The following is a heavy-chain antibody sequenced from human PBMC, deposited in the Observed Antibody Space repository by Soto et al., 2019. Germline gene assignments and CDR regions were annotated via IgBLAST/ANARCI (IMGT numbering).Heavy chain of an antibody. CDR3: AKDRGSGSTSWYNGWFDP. J-gene: IGHJ5*02. CDR2: IWYDGSNQ. V-gene: IGHV3-33*06. CDR1: GFTFSSYV. Sequence: PGGSLRLSCAASGFTFSSYVMHWVRQAPGKGLEWVAVIWYDGSNQFYADSVKGRFTISRDNSKNTLYLQMNSLRAEDTAVYYCAKDRGSGSTSWYNGWFDPWGQGTLVTVSS. D-gene: IGHD2-2*02.